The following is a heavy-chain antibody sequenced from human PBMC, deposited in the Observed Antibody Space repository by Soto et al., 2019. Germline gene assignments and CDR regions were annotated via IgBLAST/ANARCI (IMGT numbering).Heavy chain of an antibody. Sequence: LSLTCTVSGGSFSTGSYDWSWIRQPPGKGLEWIGKIFFTGSAHYNPSLRNRVTMSVDTSKDQFSLTLTSVTAADTAVYYCARDGHGMDVWGQGTTVTVSS. CDR2: IFFTGSA. CDR1: GGSFSTGSYD. CDR3: ARDGHGMDV. J-gene: IGHJ6*02. V-gene: IGHV4-61*01.